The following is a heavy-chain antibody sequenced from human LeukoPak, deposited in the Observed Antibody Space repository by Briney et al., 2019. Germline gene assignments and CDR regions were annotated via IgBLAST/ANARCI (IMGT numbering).Heavy chain of an antibody. CDR3: ARDHPNEDFDY. J-gene: IGHJ4*02. V-gene: IGHV3-7*01. Sequence: PVGSLRLSCAASGFTFSSYSMHWVRQAPGKGLEWVANIKQDGSEKYYVDSVKGRFTISRDNAKNSLYLQMNSLRAEDTAVYYCARDHPNEDFDYWGQGTLVTVSS. CDR2: IKQDGSEK. CDR1: GFTFSSYS.